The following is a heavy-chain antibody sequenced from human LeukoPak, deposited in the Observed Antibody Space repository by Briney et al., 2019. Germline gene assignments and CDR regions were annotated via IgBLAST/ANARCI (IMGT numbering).Heavy chain of an antibody. Sequence: GASVKVSCKASGYTFTSYYMHWVRQAPGQGLEWMGIINPSGGRTSYAQKFQGRVTMTRDMATSTVYMELNSLRSEDTAVYYCARERYSSSQGFDYWGQGTLVTVSS. V-gene: IGHV1-46*01. J-gene: IGHJ4*02. CDR1: GYTFTSYY. D-gene: IGHD6-6*01. CDR3: ARERYSSSQGFDY. CDR2: INPSGGRT.